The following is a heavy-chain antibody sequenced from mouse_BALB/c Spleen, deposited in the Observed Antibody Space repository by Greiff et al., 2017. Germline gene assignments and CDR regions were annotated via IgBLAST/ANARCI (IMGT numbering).Heavy chain of an antibody. Sequence: QVQLQQPGAELVKPGASVKMSCKDSGYTFTSYNMHWVKQTPGQGLEWIGAIYPGNGDTSYNQKFKGKATLTADKSSSTAYMQLSSLTSEDSAVYYCARGGYGSSYDYWGQGTTLTVSS. D-gene: IGHD1-1*01. CDR1: GYTFTSYN. CDR3: ARGGYGSSYDY. V-gene: IGHV1-12*01. CDR2: IYPGNGDT. J-gene: IGHJ2*01.